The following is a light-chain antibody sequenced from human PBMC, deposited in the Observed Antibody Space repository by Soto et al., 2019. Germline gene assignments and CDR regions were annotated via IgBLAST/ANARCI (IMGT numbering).Light chain of an antibody. V-gene: IGLV2-14*01. Sequence: QSALTQPASVSGSPGQSITISCTGTSSDVGGYNYVSWYQQHPGKAPKLMIYDVSNRPSGVLNSLSGSKSGNTASLTISGLQAEDQADYYCSAYTTSSTLVVFGGGTKLTVL. CDR1: SSDVGGYNY. CDR2: DVS. CDR3: SAYTTSSTLVV. J-gene: IGLJ2*01.